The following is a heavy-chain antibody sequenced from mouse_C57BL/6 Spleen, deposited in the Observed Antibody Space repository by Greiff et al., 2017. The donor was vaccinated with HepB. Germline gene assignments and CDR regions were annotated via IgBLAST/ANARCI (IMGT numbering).Heavy chain of an antibody. CDR3: ARYEGTAQASFAY. Sequence: VQLKESGGGLVQPGGSLSLSCAASGFTFTDYYMSWVRQPPGKALEWLGFIRNKANGYTTEYSASVKGRFTISRDNSQSILYLQMNALRAEDSATYYWARYEGTAQASFAYWGQGTLVTVSA. D-gene: IGHD3-2*02. CDR1: GFTFTDYY. CDR2: IRNKANGYTT. V-gene: IGHV7-3*01. J-gene: IGHJ3*01.